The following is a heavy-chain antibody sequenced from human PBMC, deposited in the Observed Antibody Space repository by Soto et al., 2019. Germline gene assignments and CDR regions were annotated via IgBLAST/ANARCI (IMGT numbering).Heavy chain of an antibody. J-gene: IGHJ5*02. CDR1: GFTVSTKY. V-gene: IGHV3-23*01. CDR3: AKDLWRYQLLSGGVHNWFDP. D-gene: IGHD2-2*01. Sequence: PGGSLRLSCAASGFTVSTKYMSWVRQAPGKGLEWVSAISGSGGSTYYADSVKGRFTISRDNSKNTLYLQMNSLRAEDTAVYYCAKDLWRYQLLSGGVHNWFDPWGQGTLVTVSS. CDR2: ISGSGGST.